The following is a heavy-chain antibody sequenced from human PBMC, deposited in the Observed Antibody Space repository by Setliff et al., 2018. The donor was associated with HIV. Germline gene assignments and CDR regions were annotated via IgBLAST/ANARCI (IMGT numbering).Heavy chain of an antibody. CDR1: RDSIRNGAYY. J-gene: IGHJ4*02. CDR2: IYYSGSA. D-gene: IGHD6-19*01. Sequence: SETLSLTCTVSRDSIRNGAYYWGWIRQPPGKGLEWIGSIYYSGSAYYNPSFRSRVTFSVDTSENQFSLRLSSVTAADTAVYFCARGGTVSADFDSWGQGTLVTVSS. V-gene: IGHV4-39*07. CDR3: ARGGTVSADFDS.